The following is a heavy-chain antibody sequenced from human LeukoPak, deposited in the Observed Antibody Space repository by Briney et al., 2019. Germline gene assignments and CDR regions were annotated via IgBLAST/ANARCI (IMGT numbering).Heavy chain of an antibody. D-gene: IGHD6-13*01. CDR1: GFTFSSYG. CDR2: IRYDGIHK. V-gene: IGHV3-30*02. J-gene: IGHJ4*02. Sequence: TGGSLSLSCAASGFTFSSYGMHWVRQAPGKGLEWVAFIRYDGIHKYYADSVKGRFTISRDNSKNTLYLQMNSLRAEDTALYYCAKDLSPGIATSKVDYWGRGTLVTVSS. CDR3: AKDLSPGIATSKVDY.